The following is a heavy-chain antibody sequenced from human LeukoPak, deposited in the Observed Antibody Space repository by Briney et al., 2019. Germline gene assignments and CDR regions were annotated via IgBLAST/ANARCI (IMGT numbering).Heavy chain of an antibody. CDR3: AKGAAPLPGVYFDY. CDR1: GFTFNTYG. Sequence: GGSLRLSCAASGFTFNTYGMHWVRQALGKGLEWVAFIRYDGSNKYYADSVKGRFTISRDNSKNTLYLQMNSLRAEDTAVYYCAKGAAPLPGVYFDYWGQGTLVTVSS. V-gene: IGHV3-30*02. D-gene: IGHD6-25*01. J-gene: IGHJ4*02. CDR2: IRYDGSNK.